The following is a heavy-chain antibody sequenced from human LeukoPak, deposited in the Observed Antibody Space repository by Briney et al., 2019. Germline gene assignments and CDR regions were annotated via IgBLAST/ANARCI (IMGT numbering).Heavy chain of an antibody. V-gene: IGHV3-20*04. Sequence: GGSLRLSCAASGFTFDDYDMSWVRHAPGKGLEWVSGINWNGGSTGYADSVKGRFTISRDNAKNSLYLQMNSLRAEDTALYYCAREHDFWSGYSLDAFDIWGQGTMVTVSS. CDR2: INWNGGST. CDR1: GFTFDDYD. CDR3: AREHDFWSGYSLDAFDI. J-gene: IGHJ3*02. D-gene: IGHD3-3*01.